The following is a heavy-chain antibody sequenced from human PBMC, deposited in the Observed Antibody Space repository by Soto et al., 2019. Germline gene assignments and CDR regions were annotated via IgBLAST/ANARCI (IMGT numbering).Heavy chain of an antibody. CDR2: INAAGGDA. D-gene: IGHD6-19*01. CDR1: GYTFTSYA. J-gene: IGHJ3*02. V-gene: IGHV1-3*01. CDR3: AKGYSSGRAPFDI. Sequence: ASVKVSCKASGYTFTSYAIHWVRQAPGQRLEWMGWINAAGGDAKYSEKFQGRFTISRDNPKNSLYLQMNSLRDDDTAVYYCAKGYSSGRAPFDIWGQGTMVTVSS.